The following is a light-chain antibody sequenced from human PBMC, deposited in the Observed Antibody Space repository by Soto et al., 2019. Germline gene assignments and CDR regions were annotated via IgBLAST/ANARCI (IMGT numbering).Light chain of an antibody. CDR1: QSVSSY. CDR2: DAS. Sequence: EIVLTQSPATLSLSPGERATLSCRASQSVSSYLAWYQQKPGQGPRLLIYDASNRATGVSARFSGSGSGTDFTLTISSREPEDFAVYYCHQRSSWPRGTFGQGTKVEIK. V-gene: IGKV3-11*01. J-gene: IGKJ1*01. CDR3: HQRSSWPRGT.